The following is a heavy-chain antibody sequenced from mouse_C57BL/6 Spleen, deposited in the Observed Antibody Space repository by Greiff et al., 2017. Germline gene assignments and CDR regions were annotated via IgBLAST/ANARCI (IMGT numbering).Heavy chain of an antibody. CDR3: ARARGNYDGYYYYCDY. D-gene: IGHD2-3*01. V-gene: IGHV1-82*01. CDR2: IYPGDGDT. Sequence: QVQLQQSGPELVKPGASVKISCKASGYAFSSSWMNWVKQRPGKGLEWIGRIYPGDGDTNYNGKFKGKATLTADKSSSTAYMQLSSLTSEDSAVYFCARARGNYDGYYYYCDYWGQGTTLTVSS. J-gene: IGHJ2*01. CDR1: GYAFSSSW.